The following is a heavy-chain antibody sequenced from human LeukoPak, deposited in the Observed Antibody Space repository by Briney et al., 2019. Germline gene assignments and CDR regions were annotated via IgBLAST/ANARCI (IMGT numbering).Heavy chain of an antibody. CDR1: GGSISNYY. J-gene: IGHJ4*02. V-gene: IGHV4-59*01. Sequence: SATLSLTCTVSGGSISNYYSSWIRQPPGKGLEWIGYIYNSGSTNYNPSLKSRVTISVDTSKNQFSLKLSSVTAADTAVYYCARENSNSWYLDYWGQGTLVTVSS. D-gene: IGHD6-13*01. CDR3: ARENSNSWYLDY. CDR2: IYNSGST.